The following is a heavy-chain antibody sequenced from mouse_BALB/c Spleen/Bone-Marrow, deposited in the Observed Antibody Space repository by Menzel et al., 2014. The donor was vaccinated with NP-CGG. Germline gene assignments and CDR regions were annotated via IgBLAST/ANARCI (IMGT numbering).Heavy chain of an antibody. CDR1: GYTFSSYW. J-gene: IGHJ4*01. D-gene: IGHD2-3*01. CDR3: ARSDGYYYAMDY. CDR2: ILPGSGST. Sequence: QVQLQQSGAELMKPGASVEISCKATGYTFSSYWIEWVKQRPGHGLEWIGEILPGSGSTNYNEKFKGKATFTADTSSNTAYMQLSSLTSEDSAVYYCARSDGYYYAMDYWGQGTSVTVSS. V-gene: IGHV1-9*01.